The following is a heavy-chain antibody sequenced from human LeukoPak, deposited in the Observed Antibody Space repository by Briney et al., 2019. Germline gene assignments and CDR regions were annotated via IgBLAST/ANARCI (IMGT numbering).Heavy chain of an antibody. CDR1: GFTVSSTY. V-gene: IGHV3-23*01. CDR3: AKPPTANTGYYYGY. CDR2: ISGSGGST. Sequence: PGGSLRLSCAASGFTVSSTYMNWVRQAPGKGLEWVSGISGSGGSTYYADSVKDRFTISRDNSKNTLYLQMSSLRAEDTAVYYCAKPPTANTGYYYGYWGQGTLVTVSS. J-gene: IGHJ4*02. D-gene: IGHD3-22*01.